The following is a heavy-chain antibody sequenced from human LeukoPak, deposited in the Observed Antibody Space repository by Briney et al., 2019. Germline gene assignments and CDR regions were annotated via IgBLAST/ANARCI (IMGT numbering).Heavy chain of an antibody. CDR3: GKTDIYFNPIDY. V-gene: IGHV4-39*07. CDR2: ISYTGST. Sequence: PSETLSLTCTVSGGSVSGTSYYWAWIRQPPGKGLEWIGTISYTGSTSYNPSLKSRVTMSIDYSKNQFSLKVSSVTAADTAIYYCGKTDIYFNPIDYWGPGSLVTVSS. J-gene: IGHJ4*02. CDR1: GGSVSGTSYY. D-gene: IGHD3-9*01.